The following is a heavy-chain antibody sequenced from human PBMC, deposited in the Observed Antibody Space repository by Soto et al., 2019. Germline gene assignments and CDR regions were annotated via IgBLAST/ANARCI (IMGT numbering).Heavy chain of an antibody. D-gene: IGHD4-17*01. Sequence: GGSLRLSCAASGFTFSSYGMHWVRQAPGKGLEWVAVIWYDGSNKYYADSVKGRFTISRDNSKNTLYLQMNSLRAEDTAVYYCARDGGTYGDYVWYFDYWGQGTLVTVSS. V-gene: IGHV3-33*01. J-gene: IGHJ4*02. CDR1: GFTFSSYG. CDR2: IWYDGSNK. CDR3: ARDGGTYGDYVWYFDY.